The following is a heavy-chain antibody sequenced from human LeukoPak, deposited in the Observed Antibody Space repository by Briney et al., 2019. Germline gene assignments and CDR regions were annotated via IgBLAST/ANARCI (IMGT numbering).Heavy chain of an antibody. Sequence: GGSLRLSCEVSGFTFSDYTMTWVRQSPERGLEWISSITTNSNNIYYADSVKGRFTVSRDNAMSSLYLQMNNLRAEDTAIYFCARVLYYHALAPKYRFDYWGQGTLVTVSS. CDR1: GFTFSDYT. CDR2: ITTNSNNI. D-gene: IGHD3-3*02. V-gene: IGHV3-48*01. CDR3: ARVLYYHALAPKYRFDY. J-gene: IGHJ4*02.